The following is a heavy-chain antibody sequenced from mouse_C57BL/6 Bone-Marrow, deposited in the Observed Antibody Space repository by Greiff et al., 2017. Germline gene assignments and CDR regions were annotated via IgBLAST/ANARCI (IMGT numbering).Heavy chain of an antibody. V-gene: IGHV1-52*01. Sequence: QVQLKQPGAELVRPGSSVKLSCKASGYTFTSYWMHWVKQRPIQGLEWIGNIDPSDSETHYNQKFKDKATLTVDKSSSTAYMQLSSLTSEDSAVYYCARLVTTVVAGYYFDYWGQGTTLTVSS. CDR2: IDPSDSET. J-gene: IGHJ2*01. D-gene: IGHD1-1*01. CDR3: ARLVTTVVAGYYFDY. CDR1: GYTFTSYW.